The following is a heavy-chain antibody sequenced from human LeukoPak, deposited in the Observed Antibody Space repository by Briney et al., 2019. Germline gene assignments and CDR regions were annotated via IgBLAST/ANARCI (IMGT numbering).Heavy chain of an antibody. J-gene: IGHJ4*02. D-gene: IGHD3-16*01. V-gene: IGHV4-34*01. CDR1: GGSISSYY. CDR3: ARRVWDYWVDY. Sequence: PSETLSLTCTVSGGSISSYYWSWIRQPPGKGLEWIGEINHSGSTNYNPSLKSRVTISVDTSKNQFSLKLSSVTAADTAVYYCARRVWDYWVDYWGQGTLVTVSS. CDR2: INHSGST.